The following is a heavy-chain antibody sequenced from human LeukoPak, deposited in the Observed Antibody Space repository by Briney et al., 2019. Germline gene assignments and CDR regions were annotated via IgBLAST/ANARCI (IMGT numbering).Heavy chain of an antibody. Sequence: SETLSLTCTVSGYSISSGYYWGWIRQPPGKGLEWIGSIYHSGSTYYNPSLKSRVTISVDTSKNQFSLKLGSVTAADTAVYYCARVGGYSYGLYYFDYWGQGTLVTVSS. J-gene: IGHJ4*02. CDR1: GYSISSGYY. D-gene: IGHD5-18*01. V-gene: IGHV4-38-2*02. CDR2: IYHSGST. CDR3: ARVGGYSYGLYYFDY.